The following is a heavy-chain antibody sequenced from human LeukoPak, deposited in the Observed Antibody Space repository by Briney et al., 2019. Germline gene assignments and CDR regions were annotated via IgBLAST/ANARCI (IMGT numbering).Heavy chain of an antibody. V-gene: IGHV3-48*02. J-gene: IGHJ6*02. D-gene: IGHD3-22*01. CDR3: ARRPYSDTSGRLSDV. Sequence: PGGSQRLSCAASGFAFSSYNMNWVRQAPGKGLEWISYIGSSGSPTHYADSVGGRFTISRDNAKNSLYLQMNSLRDEDTAVYFCARRPYSDTSGRLSDVWGQGTTVTVSS. CDR1: GFAFSSYN. CDR2: IGSSGSPT.